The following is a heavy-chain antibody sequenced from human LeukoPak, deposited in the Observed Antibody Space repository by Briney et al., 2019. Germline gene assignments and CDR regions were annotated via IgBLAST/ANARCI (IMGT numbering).Heavy chain of an antibody. CDR2: IIPSGGTT. J-gene: IGHJ4*02. V-gene: IGHV3-23*01. Sequence: PGGSLRLSCTASGFTFSNYGMNWVRQAPGKGLEWVSGIIPSGGTTYYADSVKGRFTISRGNSQNTMYLQMNSLRAEDTALYFCAKDSGWILFDDWGQGTLVTVSS. CDR3: AKDSGWILFDD. D-gene: IGHD2-2*03. CDR1: GFTFSNYG.